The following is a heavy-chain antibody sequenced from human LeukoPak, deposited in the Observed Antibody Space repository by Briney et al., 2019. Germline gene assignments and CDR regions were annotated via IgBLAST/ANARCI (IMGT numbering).Heavy chain of an antibody. J-gene: IGHJ4*02. CDR2: INPNSGDT. D-gene: IGHD3-16*01. Sequence: ASVKVSCKASGYTFTGYHIHWVRQAPGQGLEWMGWINPNSGDTKYAQKFQGRVTMTRDTSISTAYMELSRLRSDDTAVYYCATQRGSYLWGTDFDYWGQGTLVTVSS. V-gene: IGHV1-2*02. CDR1: GYTFTGYH. CDR3: ATQRGSYLWGTDFDY.